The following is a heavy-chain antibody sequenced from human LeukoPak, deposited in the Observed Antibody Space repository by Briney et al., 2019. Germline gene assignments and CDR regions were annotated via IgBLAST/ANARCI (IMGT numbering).Heavy chain of an antibody. J-gene: IGHJ1*01. Sequence: VKPGGSLRLSCAASEFTFSDYYMSWIRQAPGKGLEWVSYISSSGSTIYYADSVKGRFTISRDNAKNSLSLQMNSLRAEDTAVYYCAKVFYGDYGYFQHWGQGTLVTVSS. V-gene: IGHV3-11*01. CDR3: AKVFYGDYGYFQH. CDR1: EFTFSDYY. CDR2: ISSSGSTI. D-gene: IGHD4-17*01.